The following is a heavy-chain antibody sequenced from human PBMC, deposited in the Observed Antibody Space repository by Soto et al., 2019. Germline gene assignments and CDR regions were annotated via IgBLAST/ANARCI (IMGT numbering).Heavy chain of an antibody. J-gene: IGHJ4*02. D-gene: IGHD1-26*01. CDR1: GFTFSSYA. V-gene: IGHV3-23*01. CDR3: AKDRLYSGSYSDY. Sequence: LRLSCAASGFTFSSYAMSWVRQAPGKGLEWVSAISGSGGSTYYADSVKGRFTISRDNSKNTLYLQMNSLRAEDTAVYYCAKDRLYSGSYSDYWGQGTLVTVSS. CDR2: ISGSGGST.